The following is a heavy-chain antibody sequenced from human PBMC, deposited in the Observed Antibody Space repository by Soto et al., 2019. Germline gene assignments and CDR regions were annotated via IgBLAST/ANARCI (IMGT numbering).Heavy chain of an antibody. J-gene: IGHJ4*02. CDR3: AKARCSTTNCYVPDY. CDR1: GFTFSTYS. CDR2: ISYSSTNI. Sequence: GGSLRLSCAASGFTFSTYSMNWVRQAPGKGLEWLSYISYSSTNIYYADSVKDRFTISRDNPKNTLYLQMNSLRVEDTAMYYCAKARCSTTNCYVPDYWGQGTLVTVSS. D-gene: IGHD2-2*01. V-gene: IGHV3-48*01.